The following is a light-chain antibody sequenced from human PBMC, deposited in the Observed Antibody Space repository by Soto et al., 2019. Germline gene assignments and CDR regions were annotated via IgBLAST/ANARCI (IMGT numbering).Light chain of an antibody. J-gene: IGKJ1*01. CDR1: ENIGAW. V-gene: IGKV1-5*03. CDR3: QQYHIYSWT. CDR2: KAS. Sequence: DIQMTQSPSTLSASVGDRVTITCRASENIGAWLAWYQQKPGKAPKLLLYKASSLESGVPSRFSGGGSGTEFTLTISSLQPDDLATYYCQQYHIYSWTFGQGTKVEIK.